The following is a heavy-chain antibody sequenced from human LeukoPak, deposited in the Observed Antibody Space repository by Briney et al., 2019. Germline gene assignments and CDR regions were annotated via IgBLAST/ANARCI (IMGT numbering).Heavy chain of an antibody. Sequence: ASVKVSCKASGYTFTGYYMHWVRQAPGQGLEWMGWINPNSGSTNYAQKFQGRVTMTRDTSISTAYMELSRLRPDDTAVYYCARDLYSGSDPLGYWGQGTLVTVSS. CDR3: ARDLYSGSDPLGY. V-gene: IGHV1-2*02. J-gene: IGHJ4*02. D-gene: IGHD5-12*01. CDR2: INPNSGST. CDR1: GYTFTGYY.